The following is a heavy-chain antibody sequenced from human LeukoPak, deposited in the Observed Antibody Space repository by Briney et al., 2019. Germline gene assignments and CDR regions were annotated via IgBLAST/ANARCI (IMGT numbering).Heavy chain of an antibody. CDR1: GLILSYSA. V-gene: IGHV3-23*01. D-gene: IGHD2-15*01. CDR2: IIGYGTP. Sequence: PGGSLRLSCAASGLILSYSAMSWVRQAPGKGPERVSDIIGYGTPFYADSVKGRFTISRDSFETTLYLQMNSLRAEDTAIYFCTKAVEEYNFVRYSETWGPGTLVTVSS. CDR3: TKAVEEYNFVRYSET. J-gene: IGHJ5*02.